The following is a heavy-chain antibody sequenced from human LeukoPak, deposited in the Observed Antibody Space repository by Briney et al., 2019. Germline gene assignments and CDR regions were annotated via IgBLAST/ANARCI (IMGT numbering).Heavy chain of an antibody. CDR1: GFTVSSNY. CDR2: IYSGGST. Sequence: PGGSLRLSCAASGFTVSSNYMSWVRQAPGKGLEWVSVIYSGGSTYYADSVKGRFTISRDNSKNTRYLQLNSLRAEDTAVYYCASSRTQYYYDSSGYYYDPPFFWGPGTLVTVSS. J-gene: IGHJ4*01. V-gene: IGHV3-53*01. D-gene: IGHD3-22*01. CDR3: ASSRTQYYYDSSGYYYDPPFF.